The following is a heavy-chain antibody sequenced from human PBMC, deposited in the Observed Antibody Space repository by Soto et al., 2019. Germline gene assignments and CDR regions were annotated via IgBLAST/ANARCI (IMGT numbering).Heavy chain of an antibody. Sequence: GESLKISCKGSGYRFSSYWIAWVRQMPGKGLEWMGTIYAGDSDSRYSPSFQGQVTISVDKSITTAYLQWSSLKASDTAMYYCVRGVHLTAADAFDVWGQGTMVTVSS. D-gene: IGHD3-10*01. J-gene: IGHJ3*01. CDR3: VRGVHLTAADAFDV. V-gene: IGHV5-51*01. CDR1: GYRFSSYW. CDR2: IYAGDSDS.